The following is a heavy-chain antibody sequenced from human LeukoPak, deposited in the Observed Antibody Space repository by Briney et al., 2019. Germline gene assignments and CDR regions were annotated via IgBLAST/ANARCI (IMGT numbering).Heavy chain of an antibody. CDR3: ARDGYYDFWSGYYY. Sequence: SETLSLTCTVSGGSVSSGSYYWSWIRQPPGKGLEWIGYIYYSGSTNYNPSLKSRVTISVDTSKNQFSLKLSSVTAADTAVYYCARDGYYDFWSGYYYWGQGTLVTVSS. CDR2: IYYSGST. CDR1: GGSVSSGSYY. V-gene: IGHV4-61*01. J-gene: IGHJ4*02. D-gene: IGHD3-3*01.